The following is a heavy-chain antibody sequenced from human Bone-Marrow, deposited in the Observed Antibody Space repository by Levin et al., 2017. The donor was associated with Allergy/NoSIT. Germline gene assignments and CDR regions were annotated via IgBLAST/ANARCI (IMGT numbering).Heavy chain of an antibody. CDR1: GFTFSNYD. D-gene: IGHD6-19*01. Sequence: GGSLSLSCAVSGFTFSNYDMYWVRQAPGKGLEWVAVISFDGSNRDYVDSVKGRFTVSRDNSKNTLFLQMISLRAEDTAIYYCAKGSSSGWHQIYWGQGTLVTVSS. V-gene: IGHV3-30*18. CDR2: ISFDGSNR. CDR3: AKGSSSGWHQIY. J-gene: IGHJ4*02.